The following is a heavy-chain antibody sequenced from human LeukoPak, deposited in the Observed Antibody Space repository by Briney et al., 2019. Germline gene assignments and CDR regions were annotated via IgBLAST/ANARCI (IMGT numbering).Heavy chain of an antibody. D-gene: IGHD5/OR15-5a*01. CDR3: AKDIGERGYSVH. CDR2: ISGDGGTT. V-gene: IGHV3-43*02. Sequence: RPGGSLRLSCVASGFTFSSYSMNWVRQAPGKGLEWVSLISGDGGTTYYADSVRGRFTISRHNSKNSLYLQMNSLRTEDTAFYYCAKDIGERGYSVHWGQGTLVTVSS. CDR1: GFTFSSYS. J-gene: IGHJ4*02.